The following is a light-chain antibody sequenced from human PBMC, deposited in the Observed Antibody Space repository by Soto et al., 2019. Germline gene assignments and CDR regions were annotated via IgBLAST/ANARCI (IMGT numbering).Light chain of an antibody. V-gene: IGKV4-1*01. Sequence: DIVMTQSPDSLAVSLGERATINCKSSQTILYSSNNKTYLTWYQQKPGQPPKLLISWASTRESGVPDRFSGSGSGTDFTLTISRLQAEDVAVYCCQQCYSAPLTFGGGTKVEIK. CDR1: QTILYSSNNKTY. CDR3: QQCYSAPLT. CDR2: WAS. J-gene: IGKJ4*01.